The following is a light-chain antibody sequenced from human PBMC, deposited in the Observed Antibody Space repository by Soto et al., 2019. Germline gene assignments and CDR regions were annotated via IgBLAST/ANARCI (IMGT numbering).Light chain of an antibody. V-gene: IGKV1-5*03. J-gene: IGKJ1*01. CDR2: KAS. CDR1: QTISSW. CDR3: QHYNSYSEA. Sequence: DIQMTQSPSTLSGSVGDGVTITCRASQTISSWLAWYQQKPGKAPKLLIYKASTLKSGVPSRFSGSGSGTEFTPTISSLQPDDFATYYCQHYNSYSEAFGQGTKVDIK.